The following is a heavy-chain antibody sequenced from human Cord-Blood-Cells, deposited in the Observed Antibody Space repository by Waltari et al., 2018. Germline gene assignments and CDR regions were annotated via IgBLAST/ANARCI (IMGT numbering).Heavy chain of an antibody. J-gene: IGHJ1*01. D-gene: IGHD2-15*01. Sequence: QLQLQESGPGLVKPSETLSLTCTVSGGSISSSSYYWGWIRQPPGKGLEWIGSIYYSGRTYYNPSLKSRVNISVDTSKNQFSLKLSSVTAADTAVYYCAQQVGYCSGGSCYSEYFQHWGQGTLFTVSS. CDR3: AQQVGYCSGGSCYSEYFQH. V-gene: IGHV4-39*01. CDR1: GGSISSSSYY. CDR2: IYYSGRT.